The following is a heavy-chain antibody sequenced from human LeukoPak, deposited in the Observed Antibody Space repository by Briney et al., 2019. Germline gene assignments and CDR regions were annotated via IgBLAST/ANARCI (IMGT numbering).Heavy chain of an antibody. J-gene: IGHJ4*02. CDR2: IYYSGST. D-gene: IGHD3-16*02. V-gene: IGHV4-39*07. Sequence: ASETLSLTCTVSGGSISSSSYYWGWIRQPPGKGLEWIGSIYYSGSTYYNPSLKSRVTISVDTSKNQFSLKLSSVTAADTAVYYCARDAYVVYVWGSYRYVDYWGQGTLVTVSS. CDR3: ARDAYVVYVWGSYRYVDY. CDR1: GGSISSSSYY.